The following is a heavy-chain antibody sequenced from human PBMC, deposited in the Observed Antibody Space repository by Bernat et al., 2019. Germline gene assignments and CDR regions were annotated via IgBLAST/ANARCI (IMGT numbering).Heavy chain of an antibody. J-gene: IGHJ3*02. V-gene: IGHV3-30*01. CDR1: GFTFSSYV. Sequence: QVQLVESGGGVVQPGRSLRLSCAASGFTFSSYVMHWVRQAPDKGLEWVAVVSYDGNNKYYADCVRGRFSISRDNSKNTLYLQMNSLRAEDTAVYYCATEGERMTTSSAFDIWGQGTVVTVSS. D-gene: IGHD4-11*01. CDR3: ATEGERMTTSSAFDI. CDR2: VSYDGNNK.